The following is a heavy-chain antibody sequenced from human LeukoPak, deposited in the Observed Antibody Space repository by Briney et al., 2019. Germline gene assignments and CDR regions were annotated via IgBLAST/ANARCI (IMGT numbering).Heavy chain of an antibody. CDR3: ARMGGYYGSGSYYLNPFDY. V-gene: IGHV4-38-2*01. CDR1: VYSISSGYY. J-gene: IGHJ4*02. Sequence: SRTLSLTCAVSVYSISSGYYWGWTRQPPGKGLEGIGSIHHGGDIYYNTYLKSRVTISVDKSKNQFSLKLTAVTAADTAVYYCARMGGYYGSGSYYLNPFDYWGQGTLVTVSS. D-gene: IGHD3-10*01. CDR2: IHHGGDI.